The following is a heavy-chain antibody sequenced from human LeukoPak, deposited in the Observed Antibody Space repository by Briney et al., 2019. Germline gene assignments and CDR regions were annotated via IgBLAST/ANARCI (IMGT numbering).Heavy chain of an antibody. Sequence: SETLSLTCTVSGGSISSGDYYWSWIRQPPGKGPEWIGCIYYNGSPYYNPSLKSRVTMSLDTSKNQFSLYLTSVTAADTAVYYCARAFPFYYGSRDRNLDFWGQGTLVTVSS. J-gene: IGHJ4*02. CDR1: GGSISSGDYY. D-gene: IGHD3-10*01. V-gene: IGHV4-30-4*01. CDR2: IYYNGSP. CDR3: ARAFPFYYGSRDRNLDF.